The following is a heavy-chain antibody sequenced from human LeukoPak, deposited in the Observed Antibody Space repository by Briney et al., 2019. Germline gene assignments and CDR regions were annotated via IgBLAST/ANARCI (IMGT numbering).Heavy chain of an antibody. J-gene: IGHJ3*02. CDR1: GGSIRSYH. D-gene: IGHD5-18*01. CDR2: IYDSGST. CDR3: ARVHGWVTWAFHI. Sequence: SETLSLTCTVSGGSIRSYHWSWIRQPPGKRLEWIGYIYDSGSTNYNPSLKSRVTISVDTSKNQFSLNLSSVTAADTAVYYCARVHGWVTWAFHIWGQGTMVTVSS. V-gene: IGHV4-59*12.